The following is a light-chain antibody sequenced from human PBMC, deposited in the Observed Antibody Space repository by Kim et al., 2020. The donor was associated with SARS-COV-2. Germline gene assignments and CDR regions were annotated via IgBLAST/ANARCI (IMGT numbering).Light chain of an antibody. V-gene: IGLV1-47*01. CDR1: GSNIGTDS. J-gene: IGLJ2*01. Sequence: QSVLTQPPSASGTPGQRVTISCSGGGSNIGTDSVYWYQQLPGTAPRLLISRNNQRPSGVPDRFSGSKSGTSASLAISDLRSEDEADYYCASWDHTLDCRVFGGGTQLTVL. CDR2: RNN. CDR3: ASWDHTLDCRV.